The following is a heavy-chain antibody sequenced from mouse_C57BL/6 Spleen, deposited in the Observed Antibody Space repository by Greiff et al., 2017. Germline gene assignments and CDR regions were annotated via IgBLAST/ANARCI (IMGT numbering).Heavy chain of an antibody. D-gene: IGHD2-3*01. CDR1: GYAFSSYW. CDR3: ARSYDGYYGGFAY. V-gene: IGHV1-80*01. J-gene: IGHJ3*01. CDR2: IYPGDGDT. Sequence: VQLQQSGAELVKPGASVKISCKASGYAFSSYWMNWVKQRPGKGLEWIGQIYPGDGDTNYNGKFKGKATLTADKSSSTAYMQLSSLTSEDSAVYYCARSYDGYYGGFAYWGQGTLVTVSA.